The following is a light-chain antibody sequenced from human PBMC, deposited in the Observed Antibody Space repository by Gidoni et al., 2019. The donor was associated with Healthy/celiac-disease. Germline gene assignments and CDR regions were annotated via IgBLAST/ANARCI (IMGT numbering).Light chain of an antibody. CDR2: QAS. J-gene: IGKJ1*01. V-gene: IGKV1-5*03. CDR1: QSISSC. Sequence: DIPLPQSPSTLSASVGDRVTITCRASQSISSCLAWYQQKPGKAPKLLIYQASSLESGVPSRFSGSGSGTEFTLTISSLQPDDFATYYGQQYNSYPWTFGQXTKVEIK. CDR3: QQYNSYPWT.